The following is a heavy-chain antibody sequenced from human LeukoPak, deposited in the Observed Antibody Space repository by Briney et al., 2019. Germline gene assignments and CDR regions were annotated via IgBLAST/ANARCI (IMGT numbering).Heavy chain of an antibody. V-gene: IGHV1-46*01. CDR3: ARAGGHYDILTGYYTPDFDY. D-gene: IGHD3-9*01. J-gene: IGHJ4*02. CDR1: GYTFTNYY. CDR2: ISPSGAST. Sequence: ASVKVSCKASGYTFTNYYMHWVRQAPGQGLEWMGMISPSGASTSYAQKFQGRVTMTRDTSISTAYMELSRLRSDDTAVYYCARAGGHYDILTGYYTPDFDYWGQGTLVTVSS.